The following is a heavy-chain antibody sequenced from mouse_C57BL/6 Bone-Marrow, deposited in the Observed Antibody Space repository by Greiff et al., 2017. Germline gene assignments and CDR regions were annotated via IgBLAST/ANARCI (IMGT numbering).Heavy chain of an antibody. CDR3: ARYDYDGPYYAMDY. Sequence: QVQLQQSGAELVRPGTSVKVSCKASGYAFTNYLIEWVKQRPGQGLEWIGVINPGSGGTNYNEKFKGKATLTADKSSSTAYMQLSSLTSEDSAVYVCARYDYDGPYYAMDYWGQGTSVTVSS. CDR2: INPGSGGT. D-gene: IGHD2-4*01. V-gene: IGHV1-54*01. CDR1: GYAFTNYL. J-gene: IGHJ4*01.